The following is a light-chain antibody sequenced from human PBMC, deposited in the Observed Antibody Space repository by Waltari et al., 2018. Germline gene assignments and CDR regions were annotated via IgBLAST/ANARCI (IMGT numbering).Light chain of an antibody. CDR3: QHLATFPLR. Sequence: IQLTQSPSLLSASIGDRITIPSRTSQAVESRVAWYQQKPGKAPNRLIYHASTLPSRVSSRISGSGYWTDFSLTINSVQHDDVAAYYCQHLATFPLRVGRGTRLEIK. V-gene: IGKV1-9*01. CDR1: QAVESR. J-gene: IGKJ5*01. CDR2: HAS.